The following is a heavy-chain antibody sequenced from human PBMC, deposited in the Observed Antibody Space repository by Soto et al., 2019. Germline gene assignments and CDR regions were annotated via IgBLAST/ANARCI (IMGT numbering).Heavy chain of an antibody. CDR3: ARDTAMVLHYYGMDV. D-gene: IGHD5-18*01. CDR1: GGTFSSYG. CDR2: ISAYNGNT. Sequence: ASVKVSCKASGGTFSSYGISWVRQAPGQGLEWMGWISAYNGNTNYAQKLQGRVTMTTDTSTSTAYMELRSLRSDDTAVYYCARDTAMVLHYYGMDVWGQGTTVTVSS. J-gene: IGHJ6*02. V-gene: IGHV1-18*01.